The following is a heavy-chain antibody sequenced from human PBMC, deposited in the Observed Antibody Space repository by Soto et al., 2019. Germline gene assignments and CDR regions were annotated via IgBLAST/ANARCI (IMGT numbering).Heavy chain of an antibody. Sequence: GGSLRLSCAASGFTFSSYAMSWVRQAPGKGLEWVSAISGSGGSTYYADSVKGRFTISRDNSKNTLYLQMNSLRAEDTAVYYCANSGAAGFVRWFDPWGQGTLVTVSS. CDR2: ISGSGGST. CDR1: GFTFSSYA. D-gene: IGHD2-15*01. CDR3: ANSGAAGFVRWFDP. J-gene: IGHJ5*02. V-gene: IGHV3-23*01.